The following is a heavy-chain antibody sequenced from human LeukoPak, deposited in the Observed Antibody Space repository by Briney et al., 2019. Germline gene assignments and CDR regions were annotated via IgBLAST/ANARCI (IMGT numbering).Heavy chain of an antibody. D-gene: IGHD6-13*01. CDR3: ARDPAPAGLPAGGPLGFDY. CDR1: GFTFNSYA. J-gene: IGHJ4*02. V-gene: IGHV3-30-3*01. Sequence: GGSLRLSCAASGFTFNSYAMHWVRQAPGKGLEWVAVISYDGSNKYYADSVKGRFTISRDNSKNTLYLQMNSLRAEDTAVYYCARDPAPAGLPAGGPLGFDYWGQGTLVTVSS. CDR2: ISYDGSNK.